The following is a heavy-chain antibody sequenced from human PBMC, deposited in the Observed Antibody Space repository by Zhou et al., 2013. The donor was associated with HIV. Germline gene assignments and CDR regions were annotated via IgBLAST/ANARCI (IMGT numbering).Heavy chain of an antibody. D-gene: IGHD3-10*01. CDR2: MNPNSGNT. CDR1: GYTFTTYD. Sequence: QVQLVQSGAEVKKPGASVKVSCKASGYTFTTYDINWVRQATGQGLEWMGWMNPNSGNTGYAQKFQGRVTMTRNTSISTAYMEVRSLRSDDTAVYYCARDSPGSGSYYKTPQIDYWGQGTLVTVSS. CDR3: ARDSPGSGSYYKTPQIDY. J-gene: IGHJ4*02. V-gene: IGHV1-8*01.